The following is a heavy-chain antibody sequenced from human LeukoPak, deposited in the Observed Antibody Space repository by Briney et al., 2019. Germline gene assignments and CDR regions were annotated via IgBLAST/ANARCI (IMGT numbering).Heavy chain of an antibody. CDR3: ARDGYSYGRYYFDY. V-gene: IGHV3-48*03. CDR2: ISSSGSTI. CDR1: GFTFSSYE. Sequence: GGSLRLSCAASGFTFSSYEMNWVRQAPGKGLEWVSYISSSGSTIYYADSVKGRFTISRDNAKNSLYLQMNSLRAEDTAVYYCARDGYSYGRYYFDYWGQGTLVTVSS. J-gene: IGHJ4*02. D-gene: IGHD5-18*01.